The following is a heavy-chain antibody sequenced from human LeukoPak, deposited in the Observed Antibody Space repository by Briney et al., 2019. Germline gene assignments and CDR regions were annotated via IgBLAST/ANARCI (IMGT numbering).Heavy chain of an antibody. CDR3: VKVTVATILNYYDSSGAFDY. V-gene: IGHV1-2*02. D-gene: IGHD3-22*01. CDR2: INPNSGGT. Sequence: ASVKVSCKASGYIFTGYYMHWVRPAPGQGLERMGWINPNSGGTNNAQKFQGRDTMTSNTSTRTAYMELSRLRSDDTAVYYCVKVTVATILNYYDSSGAFDYWGQGTLVTVSS. CDR1: GYIFTGYY. J-gene: IGHJ4*02.